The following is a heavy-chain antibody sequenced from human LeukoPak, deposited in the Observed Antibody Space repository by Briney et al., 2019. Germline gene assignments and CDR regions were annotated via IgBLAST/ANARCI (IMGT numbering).Heavy chain of an antibody. D-gene: IGHD1-1*01. Sequence: GGSLRLSWAASGLTFSGYAINWVRQAPGKGLEWVSTITTSGGTTYYADSVKGRFTISRDNSKNTLYLQMNSLRAEDTAVYYCAKGGENWSPDYWGQGTLVTVSS. V-gene: IGHV3-23*01. J-gene: IGHJ4*02. CDR2: ITTSGGTT. CDR1: GLTFSGYA. CDR3: AKGGENWSPDY.